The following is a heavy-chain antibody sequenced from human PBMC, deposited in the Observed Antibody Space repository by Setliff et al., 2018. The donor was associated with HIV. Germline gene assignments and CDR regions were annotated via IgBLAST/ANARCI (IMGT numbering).Heavy chain of an antibody. V-gene: IGHV1-18*01. D-gene: IGHD6-19*01. CDR1: GYTFTTFG. CDR3: ARLGSGWSDSYYYAMDV. CDR2: ISAYNGHT. Sequence: KVSCKASGYTFTTFGISWVRQAPGQGLEWMGWISAYNGHTNYAQKFQGRVTMTTDTSTSTAYMELRSLRSDDTAVYYCARLGSGWSDSYYYAMDVWGQGTTVTSP. J-gene: IGHJ6*02.